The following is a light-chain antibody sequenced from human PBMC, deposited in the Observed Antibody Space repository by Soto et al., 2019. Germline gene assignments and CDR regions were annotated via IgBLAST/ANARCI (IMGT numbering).Light chain of an antibody. Sequence: QSALTQPASVSGSPGQSITISCTGTSSGIGRYNLVSWYQQHPGKPPKLMIYEATKRPSGVSNRFSGSKSGNTASLTISGLQAEDEADYYCSLYASTNTFMFGGGTKLTVL. CDR1: SSGIGRYNL. CDR2: EAT. CDR3: SLYASTNTFM. J-gene: IGLJ3*02. V-gene: IGLV2-23*02.